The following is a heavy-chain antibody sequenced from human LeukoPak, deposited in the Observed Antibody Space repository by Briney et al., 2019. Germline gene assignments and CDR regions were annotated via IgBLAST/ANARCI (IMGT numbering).Heavy chain of an antibody. D-gene: IGHD3-22*01. CDR1: GYTFTSYD. CDR3: ARDPHPYYYDSSGSTGY. V-gene: IGHV1-2*02. J-gene: IGHJ4*02. CDR2: INPNSGGT. Sequence: ASVKVSCKASGYTFTSYDINWVRQATGQGLEWMGWINPNSGGTNYAQKFQGRVTMTRDTSISTAYMELSRLRSDDTAVYYCARDPHPYYYDSSGSTGYWGQGTLVTVSS.